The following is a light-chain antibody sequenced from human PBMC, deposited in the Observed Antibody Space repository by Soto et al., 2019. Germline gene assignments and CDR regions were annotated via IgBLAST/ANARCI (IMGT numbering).Light chain of an antibody. CDR1: QGISID. CDR3: LQYNNWPWT. J-gene: IGKJ2*02. CDR2: AAS. V-gene: IGKV1-17*03. Sequence: DIQMTQSPSAMSASLGDRVTITCRASQGISIDLAWYQQKPGKAPPRLIYAASTWDIGVPSRFSGSGSGTEFTLTISSLQPEDFALYYCLQYNNWPWTFGQGNKVDIK.